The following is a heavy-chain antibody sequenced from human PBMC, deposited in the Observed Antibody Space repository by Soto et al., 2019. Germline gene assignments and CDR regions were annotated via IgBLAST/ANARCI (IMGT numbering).Heavy chain of an antibody. Sequence: PGESLKISCKGSGYSFTSYWISWVRQMPGKGLEWMGRIDPSDSYTNYSPSFQGHVTISADKSISTAYLQWSSLKASDTAMYYCARSIRGDRYYYYGMDVWGQGTTVTVSS. CDR2: IDPSDSYT. J-gene: IGHJ6*02. CDR1: GYSFTSYW. D-gene: IGHD3-16*01. CDR3: ARSIRGDRYYYYGMDV. V-gene: IGHV5-10-1*01.